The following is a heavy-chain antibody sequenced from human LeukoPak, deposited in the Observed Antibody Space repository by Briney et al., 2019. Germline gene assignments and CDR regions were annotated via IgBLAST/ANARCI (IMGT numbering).Heavy chain of an antibody. CDR2: IIPIFGTA. Sequence: GSSVKVSCKASGGTFSSYAISWVRQAPGQGLEWMGGIIPIFGTANYAQKFQGRVTITADESTSTAYMELSSLRSEDTAVYYCARSPGGHIVVVTAIEYVDYWGQGTLVTVSS. CDR1: GGTFSSYA. J-gene: IGHJ4*02. V-gene: IGHV1-69*01. CDR3: ARSPGGHIVVVTAIEYVDY. D-gene: IGHD2-21*02.